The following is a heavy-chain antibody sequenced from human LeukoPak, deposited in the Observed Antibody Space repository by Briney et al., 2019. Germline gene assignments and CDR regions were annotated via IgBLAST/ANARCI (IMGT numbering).Heavy chain of an antibody. D-gene: IGHD5-12*01. CDR1: AFTFSSYS. V-gene: IGHV3-48*01. CDR2: ISSSSNTI. J-gene: IGHJ4*02. CDR3: ARGRACGSGYDL. Sequence: GGSLRLSCAASAFTFSSYSMNWVRQAPGKGLEWVSYISSSSNTIYYADSVKGRFTISRDNAKNSLYLQMNSLRAEDTAVYYCARGRACGSGYDLWGQGTLVTVSS.